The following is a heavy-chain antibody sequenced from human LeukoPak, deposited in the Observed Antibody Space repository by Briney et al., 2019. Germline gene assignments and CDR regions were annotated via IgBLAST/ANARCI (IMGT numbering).Heavy chain of an antibody. CDR3: ARARITMVRGNFDP. V-gene: IGHV4-4*02. CDR1: GGSISSSNW. D-gene: IGHD3-10*01. J-gene: IGHJ5*02. CDR2: IYHSGST. Sequence: KSSETLSLTCAVSGGSISSSNWWSWARPPPGKGREWIGEIYHSGSTKYNPSLKSRVTTSVEKSKNKISLKVSSVTAADTAVYYCARARITMVRGNFDPWGQGTLVTVSS.